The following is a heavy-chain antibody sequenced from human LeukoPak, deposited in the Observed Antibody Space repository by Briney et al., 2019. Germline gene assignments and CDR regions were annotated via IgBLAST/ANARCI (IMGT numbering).Heavy chain of an antibody. J-gene: IGHJ4*02. Sequence: ASVKVSCKASGYTFTSYDINWVRQATGQGLEWMGWMSPNSGNTGFAQKFQGRVTMTSNTSISTAYVELSSLRSEDTAVYYCARGDYYYGSGSEYWGQGTLVTVSS. D-gene: IGHD3-10*01. V-gene: IGHV1-8*01. CDR3: ARGDYYYGSGSEY. CDR1: GYTFTSYD. CDR2: MSPNSGNT.